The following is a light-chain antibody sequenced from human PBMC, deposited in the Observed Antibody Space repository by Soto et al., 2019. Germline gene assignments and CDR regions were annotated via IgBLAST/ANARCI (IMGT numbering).Light chain of an antibody. V-gene: IGKV4-1*01. J-gene: IGKJ4*01. CDR2: WAS. Sequence: DIVLTQSPDSLAVSLGERATINCKSSQSVLYSTINKSYLAWYQQKPGQPPKLLIYWASTRESGVPDRFSGSGSGTDITLTISSLQAEDVAVYYCEQYYRTPPTFGGGTKVEIK. CDR1: QSVLYSTINKSY. CDR3: EQYYRTPPT.